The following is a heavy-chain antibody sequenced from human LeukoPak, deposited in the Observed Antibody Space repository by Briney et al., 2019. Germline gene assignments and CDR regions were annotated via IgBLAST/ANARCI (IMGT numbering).Heavy chain of an antibody. V-gene: IGHV5-51*01. J-gene: IGHJ4*02. CDR2: IYPSDSDT. CDR1: GYRFTSYW. D-gene: IGHD1/OR15-1a*01. CDR3: ATSESQTKFDY. Sequence: GESLKISCKGSGYRFTSYWIGWVRQMPGKGLEWMGIIYPSDSDTRYSPSFQGQVSISADKSINTAYLQWSSLKASDTAMYYCATSESQTKFDYWGQGTLVTASS.